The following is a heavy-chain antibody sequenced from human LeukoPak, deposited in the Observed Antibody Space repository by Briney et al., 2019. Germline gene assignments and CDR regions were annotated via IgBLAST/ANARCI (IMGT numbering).Heavy chain of an antibody. J-gene: IGHJ4*02. V-gene: IGHV3-73*01. Sequence: GGSLRLSCAASGLTFSGSAMEWVRQASGKGLEWVGRIRSKANSYATAYAASVKGRFTISRDDSKNTAYLQMNSLKTEDTAVYYCTRRSYNYDSSGYYYFDYWGQGTLVTVSS. D-gene: IGHD3-22*01. CDR3: TRRSYNYDSSGYYYFDY. CDR2: IRSKANSYAT. CDR1: GLTFSGSA.